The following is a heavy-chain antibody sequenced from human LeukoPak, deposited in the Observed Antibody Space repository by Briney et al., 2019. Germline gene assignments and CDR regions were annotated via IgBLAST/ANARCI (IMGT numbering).Heavy chain of an antibody. D-gene: IGHD1-7*01. CDR1: GFTFSLYD. V-gene: IGHV3-13*01. CDR3: TRDLREGTTPDASDI. CDR2: IGTVGDT. J-gene: IGHJ3*02. Sequence: AGGSLRLSRAASGFTFSLYDMHWVRQATGKSLEWVSGIGTVGDTYYADSVKGRFTISRENAKNSLFLQMDSLRVGDTAVYYCTRDLREGTTPDASDIWGQGTMVTVSS.